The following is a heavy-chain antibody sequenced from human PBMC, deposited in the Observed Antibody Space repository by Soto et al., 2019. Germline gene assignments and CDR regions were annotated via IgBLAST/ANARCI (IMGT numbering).Heavy chain of an antibody. CDR1: GGSISSSSYY. CDR2: IYYSGST. CDR3: ARLSPVVDGMDV. J-gene: IGHJ6*02. Sequence: SETLSLTCTVSGGSISSSSYYWGWIRQPPGKGLEWIGSIYYSGSTYYNPSLKSRVTISVDTSKNQFSLKLSSVTAADTAVYYCARLSPVVDGMDVWGQGTTVT. V-gene: IGHV4-39*01.